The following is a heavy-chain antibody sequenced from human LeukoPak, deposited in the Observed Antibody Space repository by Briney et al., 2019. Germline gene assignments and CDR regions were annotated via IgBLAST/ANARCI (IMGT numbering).Heavy chain of an antibody. J-gene: IGHJ1*01. Sequence: GGSLRLSCAASGFSFGDYWMSWVRQPPGKGLKWVANIKQDGVQKHHADSVKGRFTISRDNARNSLDLQMNSLRAEDTAVYYCARACNESSCPYYFESWGQGTLVTVSS. CDR2: IKQDGVQK. V-gene: IGHV3-7*03. CDR1: GFSFGDYW. CDR3: ARACNESSCPYYFES. D-gene: IGHD2-2*01.